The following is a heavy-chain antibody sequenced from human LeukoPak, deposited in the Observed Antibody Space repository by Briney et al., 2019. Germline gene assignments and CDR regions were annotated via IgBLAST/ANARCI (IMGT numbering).Heavy chain of an antibody. V-gene: IGHV1-46*01. CDR3: ARSPPHYYDSSGPDY. CDR2: INPSGGST. Sequence: GASVKVSCKASGYTFTSYYMHWVRQAPGQGLEWMGIINPSGGSTSYAQKFQGRVTMTRDTSTSTVYMELSSLRSEDTAVYYCARSPPHYYDSSGPDYWGQGTLVTVSS. J-gene: IGHJ4*02. CDR1: GYTFTSYY. D-gene: IGHD3-22*01.